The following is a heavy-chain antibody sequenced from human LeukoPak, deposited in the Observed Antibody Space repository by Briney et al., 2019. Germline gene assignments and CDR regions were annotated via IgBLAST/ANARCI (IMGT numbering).Heavy chain of an antibody. Sequence: GGSLRLSCEASGFTFSIYWMHWVRQAPGKGLVWVSRINSDGSSTSYADSVKGRFTISRDNAKNTLYLQMNSLRAEDTAVYYCARDEDWSGYYGAFDIWGQGTMVTVSS. V-gene: IGHV3-74*01. D-gene: IGHD3-3*01. CDR2: INSDGSST. J-gene: IGHJ3*02. CDR3: ARDEDWSGYYGAFDI. CDR1: GFTFSIYW.